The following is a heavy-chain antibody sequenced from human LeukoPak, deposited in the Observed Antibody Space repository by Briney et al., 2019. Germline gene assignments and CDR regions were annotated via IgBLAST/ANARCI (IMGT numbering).Heavy chain of an antibody. CDR2: ISSSGSTI. CDR3: AREPEEYSSGWRPYYFDY. CDR1: GFTFSSYE. V-gene: IGHV3-48*03. Sequence: GGSLRLSCAAPGFTFSSYEMNWVRQAPGKGLEWVSYISSSGSTIYYADSVKGRFTISRDNAKNSLYLQMNSLRAEDTAVYYCAREPEEYSSGWRPYYFDYWGQGTLVTVSS. J-gene: IGHJ4*02. D-gene: IGHD6-19*01.